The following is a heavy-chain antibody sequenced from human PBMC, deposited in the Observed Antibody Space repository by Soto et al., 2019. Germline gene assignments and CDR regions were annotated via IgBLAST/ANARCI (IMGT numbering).Heavy chain of an antibody. Sequence: SETLSLTCTVSGGSISSGEYFWSWIRQPPGKGLEWIGYIYYSGTAYYNPSLKSRVTLLVDTSKNQFSLKLSSVTAADTAVFYCARTRITEGYYFDYWGQGTLVTASS. CDR2: IYYSGTA. J-gene: IGHJ4*02. CDR1: GGSISSGEYF. D-gene: IGHD1-20*01. V-gene: IGHV4-30-4*01. CDR3: ARTRITEGYYFDY.